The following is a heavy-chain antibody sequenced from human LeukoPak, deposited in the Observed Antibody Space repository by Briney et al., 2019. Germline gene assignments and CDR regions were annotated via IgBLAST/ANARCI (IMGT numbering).Heavy chain of an antibody. Sequence: PGGSLRLSCAASGFTFSSYSMNWVRQAPGKGLEWVSSIGGSGRRTFYADSVKDRFTISRDNSKNTLYLQMNSLRAEDTAVYYCANELETINPTMGWGQGTLVTVSS. CDR2: IGGSGRRT. D-gene: IGHD3-10*01. J-gene: IGHJ4*02. V-gene: IGHV3-23*01. CDR1: GFTFSSYS. CDR3: ANELETINPTMG.